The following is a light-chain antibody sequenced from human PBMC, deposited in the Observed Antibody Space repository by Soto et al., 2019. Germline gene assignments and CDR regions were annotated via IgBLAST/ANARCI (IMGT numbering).Light chain of an antibody. V-gene: IGKV1-12*01. Sequence: DLQMTQSPSSVSASVGDRVTITCRASQGVSTWLAWYQHKPGTAPKLLIYAASSLQSGVPSRFSGSGSGTEFTLTISSLQPEDFTTYYCQQADSFPRTFDGGTKVEIK. CDR3: QQADSFPRT. CDR2: AAS. CDR1: QGVSTW. J-gene: IGKJ4*01.